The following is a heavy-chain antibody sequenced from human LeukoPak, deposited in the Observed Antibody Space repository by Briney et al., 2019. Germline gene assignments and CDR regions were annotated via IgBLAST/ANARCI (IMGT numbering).Heavy chain of an antibody. CDR2: IWYDGSNK. CDR3: AKDFEAYCGGDCYLDY. Sequence: PGRSLRLSCAASGFTFSSYGMHWVRQAPGKGLEWVAVIWYDGSNKYYADSVKGRFTISRDNSKNTLYLQMNSLRAEDTAVYYCAKDFEAYCGGDCYLDYWGQGTLVTVSS. CDR1: GFTFSSYG. J-gene: IGHJ4*02. V-gene: IGHV3-33*06. D-gene: IGHD2-21*01.